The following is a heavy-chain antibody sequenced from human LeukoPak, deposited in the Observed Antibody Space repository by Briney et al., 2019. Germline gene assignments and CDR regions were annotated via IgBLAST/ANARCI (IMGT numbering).Heavy chain of an antibody. V-gene: IGHV1-2*02. CDR1: GYTFTGYY. D-gene: IGHD3-9*01. CDR2: INPNSGGT. J-gene: IGHJ5*02. Sequence: ASVKVSCKASGYTFTGYYMHWVRQAPGQGLEWMGWINPNSGGTNYAQKFQGRVTMTRDTSISTAYMGLSRLRSDDTAVYYCAAGYDILTGYSKNWFDPWGQGTLVTVSS. CDR3: AAGYDILTGYSKNWFDP.